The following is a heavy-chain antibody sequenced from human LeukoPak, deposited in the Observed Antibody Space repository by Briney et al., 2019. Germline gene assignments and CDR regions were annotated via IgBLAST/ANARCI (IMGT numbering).Heavy chain of an antibody. CDR2: IYHSGST. CDR3: AGGYSSSWYPPAFDY. Sequence: SETLSLTCAVSGGSISSSNWWSWIRQPPGKGLEWIGEIYHSGSTNYNPSLKSRVTISVDKSKNQFSLKLSSVTAADTAVYYCAGGYSSSWYPPAFDYWGQGTLVTVSS. D-gene: IGHD6-13*01. V-gene: IGHV4-4*02. J-gene: IGHJ4*02. CDR1: GGSISSSNW.